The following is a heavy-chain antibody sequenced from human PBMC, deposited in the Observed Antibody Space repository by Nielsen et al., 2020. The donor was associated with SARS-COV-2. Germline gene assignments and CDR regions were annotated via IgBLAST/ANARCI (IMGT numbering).Heavy chain of an antibody. V-gene: IGHV4-34*01. D-gene: IGHD3-10*01. CDR3: ARRSGNSGYGSGIVGAFDI. Sequence: SETLSLTCTVSGGSISSYYWSWIRQPPGKGLEWIGEINHSGSTNYNPSLKSRVTISVDTSKNQFSLKLSSVTAADTAVYYCARRSGNSGYGSGIVGAFDIWGQGTMVTVSS. CDR2: INHSGST. CDR1: GGSISSYY. J-gene: IGHJ3*02.